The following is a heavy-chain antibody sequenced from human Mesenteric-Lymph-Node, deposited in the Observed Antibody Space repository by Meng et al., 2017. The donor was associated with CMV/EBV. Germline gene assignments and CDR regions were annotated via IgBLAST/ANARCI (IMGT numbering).Heavy chain of an antibody. D-gene: IGHD2/OR15-2a*01. V-gene: IGHV4-61*01. CDR1: GGSVSSGSYY. CDR2: IYYSGST. J-gene: IGHJ5*02. CDR3: ARGVLNWFDP. Sequence: ESLKISCTVSGGSVSSGSYYWSWIRQPPGKGLEWIGYIYYSGSTNYNPSLKSRVTISVDTSKSQFSLKLSSVTAADTAVYYCARGVLNWFDPWGQGTLVTVSS.